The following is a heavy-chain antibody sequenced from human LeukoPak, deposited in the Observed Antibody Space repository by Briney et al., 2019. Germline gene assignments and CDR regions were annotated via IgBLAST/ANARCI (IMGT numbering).Heavy chain of an antibody. CDR2: TGLNSVNT. D-gene: IGHD5-24*01. CDR1: GFTFSRHA. CDR3: AKGDDIGKHPTRAYYFDA. J-gene: IGHJ4*02. V-gene: IGHV3-23*01. Sequence: GGSLRLSCAASGFTFSRHAMSWVRQAPGKGLEWVSTTGLNSVNTLCAESVQGRFSISRDNSKNTLDLQMDNLRVDDTAVYYCAKGDDIGKHPTRAYYFDAWGQGTLVTVSS.